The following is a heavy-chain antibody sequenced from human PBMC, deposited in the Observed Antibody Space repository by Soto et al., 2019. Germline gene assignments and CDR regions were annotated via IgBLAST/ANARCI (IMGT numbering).Heavy chain of an antibody. J-gene: IGHJ6*02. Sequence: QVQLVESGGGEVQPKRSQRLSCVASDFTFGSYVMHWVRQAPGKGLQWVALISFDGSSQYYADSVKGRFTISRDNSRNTMYLQMDSLRPEDTAVYYCAREMIPMIMGGMSALDVWGHGTTVTVS. CDR2: ISFDGSSQ. V-gene: IGHV3-30*03. CDR1: DFTFGSYV. D-gene: IGHD3-22*01. CDR3: AREMIPMIMGGMSALDV.